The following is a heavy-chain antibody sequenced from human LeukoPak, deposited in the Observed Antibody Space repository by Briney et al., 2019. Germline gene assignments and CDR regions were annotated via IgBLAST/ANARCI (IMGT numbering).Heavy chain of an antibody. Sequence: GGSLRLSCAASGFTFSSYSMNWVRQAPGRGLEWVSSISRSNTYITYADSVKGRFTISRDNAKNSLYLQINSLRAEDTAVYYCARDGAWYSGTQYFFDYWGQGTLVTVSS. CDR2: ISRSNTYI. J-gene: IGHJ4*02. V-gene: IGHV3-21*01. D-gene: IGHD1-26*01. CDR1: GFTFSSYS. CDR3: ARDGAWYSGTQYFFDY.